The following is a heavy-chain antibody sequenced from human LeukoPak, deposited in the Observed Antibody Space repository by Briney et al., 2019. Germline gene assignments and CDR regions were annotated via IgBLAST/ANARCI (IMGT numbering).Heavy chain of an antibody. D-gene: IGHD3-10*01. J-gene: IGHJ6*02. CDR3: ARSRSRYGSGSPPGGMDV. CDR2: IWYDGSNK. CDR1: GFTFSSYG. V-gene: IGHV3-33*01. Sequence: GRSLRLSCAASGFTFSSYGMHWVRQAPGKGLEWVAVIWYDGSNKYYADSVKGRFTISRDNSKNTLYLQMNSLRAEDTAVYYCARSRSRYGSGSPPGGMDVWGQGTTVTVSS.